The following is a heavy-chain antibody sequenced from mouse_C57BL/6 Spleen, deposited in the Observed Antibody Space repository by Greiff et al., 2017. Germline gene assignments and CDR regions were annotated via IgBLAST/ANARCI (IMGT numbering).Heavy chain of an antibody. J-gene: IGHJ1*03. CDR1: GFTFSSYA. CDR3: AREGGLYYDYDDWYFDV. Sequence: EVNVVESGGGLVKPGGSLKLSCAASGFTFSSYAMSWVRQTPEKRLEWVATISDGGSYTYYPDNVKGRFTISRDNAKNNLYLQMSHLKSEYTAMYYWAREGGLYYDYDDWYFDVWGTGTTVTVSS. V-gene: IGHV5-4*01. D-gene: IGHD2-4*01. CDR2: ISDGGSYT.